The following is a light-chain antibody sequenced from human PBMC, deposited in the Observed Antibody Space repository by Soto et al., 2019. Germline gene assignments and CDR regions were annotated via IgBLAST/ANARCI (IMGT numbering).Light chain of an antibody. V-gene: IGKV1-39*01. CDR3: QQSYSTPPWT. Sequence: DIHMTQSPSTLSASGGDRVSITCLASQSISSYLNWYQQKPGKAPKLLIYAASSLQSGVPSRFSGSGSGTDFTLTISSLQPEDFATYYCQQSYSTPPWTFGQGTKVDIK. CDR2: AAS. J-gene: IGKJ1*01. CDR1: QSISSY.